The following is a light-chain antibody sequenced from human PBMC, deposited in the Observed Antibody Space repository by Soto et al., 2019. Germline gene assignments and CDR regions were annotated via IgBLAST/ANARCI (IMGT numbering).Light chain of an antibody. J-gene: IGKJ1*01. V-gene: IGKV3-20*01. CDR1: QSVSSSY. CDR3: QQYGSSPTT. Sequence: EIVLTQPPGTLSLSPGERATLSCRASQSVSSSYLAWYQQKPGQAPRLLIYGASSRATGIPDRFSGSGSGTDFTLTISRLEPEDFAVYYCQQYGSSPTTLGQGTKVDIK. CDR2: GAS.